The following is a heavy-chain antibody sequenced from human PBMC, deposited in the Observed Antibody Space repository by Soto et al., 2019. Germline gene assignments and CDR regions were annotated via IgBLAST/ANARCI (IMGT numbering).Heavy chain of an antibody. V-gene: IGHV1-3*01. J-gene: IGHJ6*02. CDR2: INAGNGNT. CDR3: ARDLSYGSGTYYNPHYGMDV. CDR1: GYTFTSYA. Sequence: GSVKVSCKASGYTFTSYAMHWVRQAPGQRLEWMGWINAGNGNTKYSQKFQGRVTITRDTSASTAYMELSSLRSEDTAVYHCARDLSYGSGTYYNPHYGMDVWGQGTTVTVSS. D-gene: IGHD3-10*01.